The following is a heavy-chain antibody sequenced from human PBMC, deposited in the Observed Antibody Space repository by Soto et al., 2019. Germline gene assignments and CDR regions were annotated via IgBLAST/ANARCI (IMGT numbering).Heavy chain of an antibody. V-gene: IGHV3-9*01. Sequence: EVPLVESGGGLVQPGRSLRLSCAASGFTFDDYAMHWVRQAPGKGLEWVSGISWNSGSIGYADSVKGRFTISRDNAKNSLYLQMNSLRAEDTALYYCAKGLDTAMVYFDYWGQGTLVTVSS. CDR2: ISWNSGSI. CDR3: AKGLDTAMVYFDY. CDR1: GFTFDDYA. J-gene: IGHJ4*02. D-gene: IGHD5-18*01.